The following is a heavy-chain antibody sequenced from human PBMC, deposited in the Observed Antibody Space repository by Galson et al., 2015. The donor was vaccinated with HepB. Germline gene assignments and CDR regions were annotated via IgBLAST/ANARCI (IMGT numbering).Heavy chain of an antibody. J-gene: IGHJ3*01. D-gene: IGHD6-13*01. CDR1: GYTFTKYA. V-gene: IGHV1-18*04. CDR2: ISAYNGNT. CDR3: ARSAAAYAFDL. Sequence: SVKVSCKASGYTFTKYAFSWVRQAPGQGLEWMGWISAYNGNTNSTQKYQGRPTMTTDTSTSTVYMELRSLRSDDTAVYYCARSAAAYAFDLWGQGTMVTVSS.